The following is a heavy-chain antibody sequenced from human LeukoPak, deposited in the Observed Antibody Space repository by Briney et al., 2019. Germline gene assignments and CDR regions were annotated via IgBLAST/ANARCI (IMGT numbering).Heavy chain of an antibody. Sequence: KPSGTLSLTCAVSGGSISSSNWWSWVRQPPGKGLEWIGEIYHSGSTNYNPSLKSRVTISVDKSKNQFSLKLSSVTASDTAMYYCATYYYHSSGYYPTFDNWGQGTLVTVSS. J-gene: IGHJ4*02. CDR3: ATYYYHSSGYYPTFDN. V-gene: IGHV4-4*02. CDR2: IYHSGST. CDR1: GGSISSSNW. D-gene: IGHD3-22*01.